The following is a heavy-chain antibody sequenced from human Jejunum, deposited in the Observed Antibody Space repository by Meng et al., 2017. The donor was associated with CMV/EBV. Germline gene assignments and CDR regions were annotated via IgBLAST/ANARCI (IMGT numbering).Heavy chain of an antibody. J-gene: IGHJ4*02. CDR2: IYLGDCDI. CDR1: GYSVTSYW. V-gene: IGHV5-51*01. CDR3: ARSGTSSRRFFDY. D-gene: IGHD2-8*01. Sequence: KGAGYSVTSYWIGWVRQIPGEGLEWMGTIYLGDCDIRYSPSFQGQVTISADKSTSTAYLQWSSLKASDTAIYYCARSGTSSRRFFDYWGQGTLVTVSS.